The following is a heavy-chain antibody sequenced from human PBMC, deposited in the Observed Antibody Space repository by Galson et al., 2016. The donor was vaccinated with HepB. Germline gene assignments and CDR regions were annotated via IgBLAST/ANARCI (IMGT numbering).Heavy chain of an antibody. V-gene: IGHV3-7*03. D-gene: IGHD3-3*01. CDR2: IKQAGSEK. Sequence: SLRLSCAASGFTFNSFWMSWVRQAPGKGLEWVANIKQAGSEKYLVESVKGRFTISRDNAKNSLYLQMNSLRAEDTAVYYCAREVEPYDFWSGSLAYWGQGILVAVTS. J-gene: IGHJ4*02. CDR1: GFTFNSFW. CDR3: AREVEPYDFWSGSLAY.